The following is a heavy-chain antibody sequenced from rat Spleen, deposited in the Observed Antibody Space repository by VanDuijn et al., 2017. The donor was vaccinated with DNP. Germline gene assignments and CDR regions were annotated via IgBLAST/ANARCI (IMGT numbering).Heavy chain of an antibody. V-gene: IGHV5-25*01. CDR1: GFTFSDYY. CDR2: IISSGGST. J-gene: IGHJ1*01. D-gene: IGHD1-2*01. Sequence: EVQLVESGGGLVQPGRSLKLSCAASGFTFSDYYMAWVRQAPTKGLEWVAAIISSGGSTYYPNSVKGRFTISSDNAKNTLYLQMNSLRSEDTATYYCARAKYSSHYWYFDFWGPGTMVTVSS. CDR3: ARAKYSSHYWYFDF.